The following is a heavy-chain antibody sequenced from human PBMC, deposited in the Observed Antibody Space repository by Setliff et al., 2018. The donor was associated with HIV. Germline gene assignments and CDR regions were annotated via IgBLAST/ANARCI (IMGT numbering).Heavy chain of an antibody. J-gene: IGHJ3*02. Sequence: SETLSLTCTVSGGSINRSYWSWIRQSPGKGPEWLGYIYYSESTYYNPSLKSRVTISVDTSKNQFSLKLSSVTAADTAVYYCARESLNLGELSSNPDASDIWGQGTLVTVSS. CDR1: GGSINRSY. D-gene: IGHD3-16*02. CDR2: IYYSEST. CDR3: ARESLNLGELSSNPDASDI. V-gene: IGHV4-59*08.